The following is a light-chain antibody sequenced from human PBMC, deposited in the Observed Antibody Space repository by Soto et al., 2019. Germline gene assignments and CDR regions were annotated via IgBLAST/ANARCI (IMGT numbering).Light chain of an antibody. J-gene: IGKJ3*01. CDR2: DAS. CDR1: QSVGIY. CDR3: QQRANWPRFT. Sequence: EIVLTQTPATLSLSPGERATLSCRASQSVGIYLTWYQQKPGQAPRLLIYDASTRATGIPARFSGSGSGTDFTLTISSLEPEDFAVYYCQQRANWPRFTFGPGTKVDVK. V-gene: IGKV3-11*01.